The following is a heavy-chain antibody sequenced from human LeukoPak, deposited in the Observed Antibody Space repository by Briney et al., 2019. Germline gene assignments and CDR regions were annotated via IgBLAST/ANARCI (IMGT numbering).Heavy chain of an antibody. CDR1: GFTFSNYG. Sequence: GGSLRLSCAASGFTFSNYGMHWVRQAPGKGLEWVAVIWYDGSNKYYADSVKGRFTISRDNSENTLYLQMNSLRAEDTAVYYCVRVAVAGNLKNCFAPWGQGPLVTVSS. CDR3: VRVAVAGNLKNCFAP. CDR2: IWYDGSNK. V-gene: IGHV3-33*01. J-gene: IGHJ5*02. D-gene: IGHD6-19*01.